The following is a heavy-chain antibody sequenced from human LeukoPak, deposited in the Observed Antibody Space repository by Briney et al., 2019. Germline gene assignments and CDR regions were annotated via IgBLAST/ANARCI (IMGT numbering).Heavy chain of an antibody. V-gene: IGHV3-23*01. D-gene: IGHD2-15*01. Sequence: GGSLRLSRAASGFTFSSYWMNWVRQGPGKGLEWVSAISVSGNTYHADSVKGRFTISRDSSKNTLYLQMNSLRAGDAAVYYCAKAPVTTCSGAYCYPFDYWSQGTLVTVSS. J-gene: IGHJ4*02. CDR2: ISVSGNT. CDR3: AKAPVTTCSGAYCYPFDY. CDR1: GFTFSSYW.